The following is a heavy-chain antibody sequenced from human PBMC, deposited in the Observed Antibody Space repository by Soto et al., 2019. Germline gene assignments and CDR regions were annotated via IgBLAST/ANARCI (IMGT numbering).Heavy chain of an antibody. Sequence: SGKVSCKASGGTFSSYTISWVRQAPGQGLEWMGRIIPILGIANYAQKFQGRVTITADKSTSTAYMELSSLRSEDTAVYYCAIQAYRQWLGDAFDIWGQGTMVTVSS. D-gene: IGHD6-19*01. CDR1: GGTFSSYT. CDR2: IIPILGIA. J-gene: IGHJ3*02. V-gene: IGHV1-69*02. CDR3: AIQAYRQWLGDAFDI.